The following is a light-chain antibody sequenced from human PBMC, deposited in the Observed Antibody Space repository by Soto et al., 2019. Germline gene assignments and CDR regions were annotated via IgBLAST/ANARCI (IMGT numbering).Light chain of an antibody. CDR3: SSYTTSSTVV. V-gene: IGLV2-14*03. CDR2: DVS. Sequence: QSVLTQPASVSWSPGQSITISCTGSSSDVGGYNYVSWYQQHHPGKAPKLMIYDVSNRPSGVSNRFSGSKSGNTASLTISGLQAEDEADYYCSSYTTSSTVVFGGGTKLTVL. J-gene: IGLJ2*01. CDR1: SSDVGGYNY.